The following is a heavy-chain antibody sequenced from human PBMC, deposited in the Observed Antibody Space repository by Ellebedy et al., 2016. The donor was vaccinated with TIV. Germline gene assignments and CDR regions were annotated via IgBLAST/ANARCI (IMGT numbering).Heavy chain of an antibody. D-gene: IGHD2-21*01. CDR3: ARLAGQPPANDAFDI. Sequence: GESLKISXKGSGYSFTNYWISWVRQMPGKGLEWMGRIDPSDSYINYSPSFQGHVTISADKSISTAYLQWSSLKASDTAIYYCARLAGQPPANDAFDIWGQGTMVTVSS. CDR2: IDPSDSYI. J-gene: IGHJ3*02. V-gene: IGHV5-10-1*01. CDR1: GYSFTNYW.